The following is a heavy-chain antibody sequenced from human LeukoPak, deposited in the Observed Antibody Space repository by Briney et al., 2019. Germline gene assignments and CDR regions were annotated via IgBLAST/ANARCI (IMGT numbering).Heavy chain of an antibody. Sequence: GGSLRLSCAASGFTFSGSAMHWVRQASGKGLVWVGRIRSKANSYATAYAASVKGRFTISRDDSKNTAYLQMNSLKTEDTAVYYCTVYGSGSYSANGPYYYYYYGMDVWGQGTTVTVSS. CDR3: TVYGSGSYSANGPYYYYYYGMDV. J-gene: IGHJ6*02. CDR2: IRSKANSYAT. V-gene: IGHV3-73*01. CDR1: GFTFSGSA. D-gene: IGHD3-10*01.